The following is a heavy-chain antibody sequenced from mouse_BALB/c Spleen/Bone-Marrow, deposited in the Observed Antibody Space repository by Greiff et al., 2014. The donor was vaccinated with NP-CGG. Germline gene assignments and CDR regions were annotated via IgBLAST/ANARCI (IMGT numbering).Heavy chain of an antibody. CDR1: GYTFTSYW. CDR3: AREGGY. CDR2: IYPGDGDT. Sequence: QVQLQQSGAELARPGASVKLSCKASGYTFTSYWMQWVKQRPGQGLEWIGVIYPGDGDTRYTQKFKGKATLTADTSSSTAYMQLSSLASEDSAVYYCAREGGYWGQGTTLTVSS. V-gene: IGHV1-87*01. J-gene: IGHJ2*01.